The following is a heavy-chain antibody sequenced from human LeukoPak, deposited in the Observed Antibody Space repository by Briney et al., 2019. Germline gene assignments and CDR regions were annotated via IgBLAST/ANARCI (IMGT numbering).Heavy chain of an antibody. CDR1: GGSISSSSYY. J-gene: IGHJ4*02. CDR3: ARHVLPRSAMTTFYVSYFDY. CDR2: IYYSGST. Sequence: SETLSLTCTVSGGSISSSSYYWGWIRQPPGKGLEWIGSIYYSGSTYYNPSLKSRVTISVDTSKIQFSLKLSSVTAADTAVYYCARHVLPRSAMTTFYVSYFDYWGQGTLVTVSS. V-gene: IGHV4-39*01. D-gene: IGHD3-16*01.